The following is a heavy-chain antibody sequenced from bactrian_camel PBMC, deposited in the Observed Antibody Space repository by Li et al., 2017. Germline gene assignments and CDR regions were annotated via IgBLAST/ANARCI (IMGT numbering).Heavy chain of an antibody. D-gene: IGHD2*01. V-gene: IGHV3S40*01. CDR1: GFITSNYA. CDR3: TKGEVVVGRYFGY. CDR2: SGGGST. Sequence: LVESGGGLVQPGGSLTLSCVASGFITSNYAMSWVRQAPGKGLEWVSSSGGGSTFYAASVKGRFTISRDNAKNTVYLQMTSLKTEDTAMYYCTKGEVVVGRYFGYWGQGTQVTVS. J-gene: IGHJ6*01.